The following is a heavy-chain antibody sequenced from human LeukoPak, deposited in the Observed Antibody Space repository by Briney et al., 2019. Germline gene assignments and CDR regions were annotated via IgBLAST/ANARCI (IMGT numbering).Heavy chain of an antibody. J-gene: IGHJ4*02. V-gene: IGHV5-51*01. CDR2: IYPGDSDT. Sequence: HGESLKISCRGSGYSFTTYWIGWVRQMPGKGLEWMGVIYPGDSDTRYSPSFQGQVTMSADKSINTAYLQWSSLKASDTAMYYCARRRGCSSSSCPPDFWGQGTLVTVSS. CDR1: GYSFTTYW. CDR3: ARRRGCSSSSCPPDF. D-gene: IGHD2-15*01.